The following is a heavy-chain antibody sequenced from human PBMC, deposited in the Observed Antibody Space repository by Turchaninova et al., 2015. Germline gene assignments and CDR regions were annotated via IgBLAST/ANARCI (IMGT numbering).Heavy chain of an antibody. J-gene: IGHJ4*02. Sequence: RLSCAASGFTFSNYEMNWVRQAPGKGLEWVSYISSSSSIIYYADSVKGRFTISRDNAKNSLYLQMNSLRAEDTAVYYCARIYCSGGSCLYWGQGTLVTVSS. CDR3: ARIYCSGGSCLY. D-gene: IGHD2-15*01. V-gene: IGHV3-48*03. CDR2: ISSSSSII. CDR1: GFTFSNYE.